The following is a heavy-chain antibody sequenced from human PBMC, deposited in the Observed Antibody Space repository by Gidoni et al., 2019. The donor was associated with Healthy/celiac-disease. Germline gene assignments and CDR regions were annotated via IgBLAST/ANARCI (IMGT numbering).Heavy chain of an antibody. CDR2: ISSSSSYI. Sequence: EVQLVESGGGLVKPGGSLRLSCAASGFTFSSYSMNGVRQAPGKGLEWVSSISSSSSYIYYADSVKGRFTISRDNAKNSLYLQMNSLRAEDTAVYYCARDFGGYYYDSSGYLWGQGTLVTVSS. J-gene: IGHJ4*02. CDR3: ARDFGGYYYDSSGYL. V-gene: IGHV3-21*01. D-gene: IGHD3-22*01. CDR1: GFTFSSYS.